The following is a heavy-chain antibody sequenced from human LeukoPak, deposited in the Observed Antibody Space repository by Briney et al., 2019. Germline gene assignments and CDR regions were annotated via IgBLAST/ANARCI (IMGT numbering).Heavy chain of an antibody. Sequence: SETLSLTCTVSGGSISSGDYYWTWIRQPPGKGLEWIGYIYYSGSTYYNPSLKSRVTISLDTSKNQFSLKLSSVTAADTAVYYCARGGQPHYWYFDLWGRGTLVTVSS. J-gene: IGHJ2*01. CDR3: ARGGQPHYWYFDL. CDR1: GGSISSGDYY. CDR2: IYYSGST. V-gene: IGHV4-30-4*01. D-gene: IGHD6-13*01.